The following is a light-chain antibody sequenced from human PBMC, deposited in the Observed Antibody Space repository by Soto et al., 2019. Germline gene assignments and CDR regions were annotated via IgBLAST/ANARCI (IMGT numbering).Light chain of an antibody. V-gene: IGLV2-11*01. Sequence: QSVLTQPRSVSGSPGQSVTISCTGTSSDVGRYNFVSWYQQHPGKAPRLIIYDVSKRSSGVPDRFSGSKSGNTASLTISGLQAEDDADYHCCSYADTFYVFGSGTKLTVL. J-gene: IGLJ1*01. CDR3: CSYADTFYV. CDR1: SSDVGRYNF. CDR2: DVS.